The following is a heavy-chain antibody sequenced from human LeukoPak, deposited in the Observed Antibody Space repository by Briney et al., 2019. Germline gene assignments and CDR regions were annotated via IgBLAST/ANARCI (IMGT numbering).Heavy chain of an antibody. J-gene: IGHJ4*02. Sequence: SETLSLTCTVSGGSISSHYWNWIRQPAGKGLEYIGRTYTGGSTNYNPSLKSRVTMSVDTPKNQFSLKLSSVTAADTAVYYCVGGTYYGGDYWGQGTLVTVPS. CDR2: TYTGGST. CDR1: GGSISSHY. V-gene: IGHV4-4*07. CDR3: VGGTYYGGDY. D-gene: IGHD1-26*01.